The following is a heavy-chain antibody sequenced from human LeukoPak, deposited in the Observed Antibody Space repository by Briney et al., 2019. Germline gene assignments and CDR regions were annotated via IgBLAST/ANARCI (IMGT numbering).Heavy chain of an antibody. Sequence: GGSLRLSCAVSGFTFSSYPMHWVRQAPGKGLEWVAVIGYDGIEKYYGDSVWGRFSISRDDSKNTLYVQMNSLRAEDTAVYYCARDGGFWFDYWGQGTLVTVSS. J-gene: IGHJ4*02. CDR3: ARDGGFWFDY. CDR1: GFTFSSYP. CDR2: IGYDGIEK. V-gene: IGHV3-30-3*01. D-gene: IGHD3-16*01.